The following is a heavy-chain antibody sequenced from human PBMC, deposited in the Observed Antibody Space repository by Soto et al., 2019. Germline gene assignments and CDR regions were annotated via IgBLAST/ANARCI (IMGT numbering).Heavy chain of an antibody. D-gene: IGHD1-1*01. CDR3: VRETGFTTTSDAFNF. Sequence: GGSLRLSCAASGFTFSGSDMNWVRHTRGKGLEWVSGIGTGGDTYYADSVRGRFTISREDAKGSLYLQMNSLRVEDTAVYYCVRETGFTTTSDAFNFWGQGTMVTVSS. CDR2: IGTGGDT. V-gene: IGHV3-13*01. CDR1: GFTFSGSD. J-gene: IGHJ3*01.